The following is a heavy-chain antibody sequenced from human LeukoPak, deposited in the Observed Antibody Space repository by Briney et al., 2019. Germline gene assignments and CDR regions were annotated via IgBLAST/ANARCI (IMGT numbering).Heavy chain of an antibody. CDR2: IKPNSGGT. J-gene: IGHJ4*02. Sequence: GASVKVSCKTSGYNFTRFGVSWVRQAPGQGLEWMGWIKPNSGGTNYAQEFQGRVTMTRDTSIRTAYMELSRLRSDDTAVYYCARGIWVGTYFDYWGQGTLVTDSS. D-gene: IGHD3-16*01. CDR1: GYNFTRFG. CDR3: ARGIWVGTYFDY. V-gene: IGHV1-2*02.